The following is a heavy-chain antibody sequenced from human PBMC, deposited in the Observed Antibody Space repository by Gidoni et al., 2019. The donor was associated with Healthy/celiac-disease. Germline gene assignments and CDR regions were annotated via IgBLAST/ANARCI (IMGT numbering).Heavy chain of an antibody. D-gene: IGHD3-10*01. CDR1: GYTFTSYD. V-gene: IGHV1-8*01. CDR2: MNPNSGNT. J-gene: IGHJ6*02. CDR3: AREMRGSGSFGYYYYYYGMDV. Sequence: QVQLVQSGAEVKKPGASVKVSCKASGYTFTSYDINWVRQATGQGLEWMGWMNPNSGNTGYAQKFQGRVTMTRNTSISTAYMELSSLRSEDTAVYYCAREMRGSGSFGYYYYYYGMDVWGQGTTVTVSS.